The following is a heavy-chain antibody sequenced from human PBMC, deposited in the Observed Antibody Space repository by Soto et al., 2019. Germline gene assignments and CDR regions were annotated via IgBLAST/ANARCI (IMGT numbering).Heavy chain of an antibody. J-gene: IGHJ5*02. D-gene: IGHD5-12*01. Sequence: SETLSLTCTVSGGSISSYYWSWIRQPPGKGLEWIGYIYYSGSTNYNPSLKSRVTISVDTSKNQFSLKLSSVTAADTAVYYCARDITYSGYDGDNWFDPWGQGTSVT. CDR2: IYYSGST. CDR3: ARDITYSGYDGDNWFDP. V-gene: IGHV4-59*01. CDR1: GGSISSYY.